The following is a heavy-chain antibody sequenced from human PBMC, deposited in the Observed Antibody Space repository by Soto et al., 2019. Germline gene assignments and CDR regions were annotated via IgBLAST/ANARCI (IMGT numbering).Heavy chain of an antibody. CDR1: GFTFSSYA. J-gene: IGHJ6*03. CDR2: ISGSGGST. CDR3: ARGGGYSSSWYVPVRLYYYYYMDV. V-gene: IGHV3-23*01. D-gene: IGHD6-13*01. Sequence: GGSLRLSCAASGFTFSSYAMSWVRQAPGKGLEWVSAISGSGGSTYYADSVKGRFTISRDNSKNTLYLQMNSLRAEDTAVYYCARGGGYSSSWYVPVRLYYYYYMDVWGKGTTVTVSS.